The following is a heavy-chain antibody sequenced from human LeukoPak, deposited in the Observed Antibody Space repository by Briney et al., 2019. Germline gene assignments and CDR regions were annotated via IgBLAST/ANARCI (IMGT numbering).Heavy chain of an antibody. CDR1: GFTFSDYY. D-gene: IGHD2-15*01. CDR3: ARDRYCSGGSCYAVHYYYGMDV. CDR2: ISSSGSTI. J-gene: IGHJ6*02. Sequence: GGSLRLSCAASGFTFSDYYMSWIRQAPGKGLEWVSYISSSGSTIYYADSVKGRFTISRDNAKNSLYLQMNSLRAEDTAVYYCARDRYCSGGSCYAVHYYYGMDVWGQGTTVTVSS. V-gene: IGHV3-11*01.